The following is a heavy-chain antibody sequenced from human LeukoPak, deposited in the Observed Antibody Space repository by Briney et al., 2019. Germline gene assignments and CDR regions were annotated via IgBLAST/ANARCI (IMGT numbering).Heavy chain of an antibody. J-gene: IGHJ6*03. V-gene: IGHV4-39*07. CDR3: ARGGRTSGFYYYYMDV. CDR2: IYYSGST. Sequence: SETLSLTCTVSGGSISSSSYYWGWIRQPPGKGLEWIGSIYYSGSTYYNPSLKSRVTISVDTSKNQFSLKLSSVTAADTAVYYCARGGRTSGFYYYYMDVWGKGTTVTVSS. D-gene: IGHD2-2*01. CDR1: GGSISSSSYY.